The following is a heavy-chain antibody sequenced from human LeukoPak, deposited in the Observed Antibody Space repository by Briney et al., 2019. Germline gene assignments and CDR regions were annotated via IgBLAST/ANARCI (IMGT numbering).Heavy chain of an antibody. CDR3: ARDLDTDYADY. J-gene: IGHJ4*02. D-gene: IGHD3-16*01. Sequence: ASVKVSCKASGYTFTGYYMHWVRQAPGQGLEWMGWISAYNDNTNYAQKLQDRVTMTTDTSTSTAYMELRSLRSDDTAVYYCARDLDTDYADYWGQGTLVTVSS. CDR2: ISAYNDNT. CDR1: GYTFTGYY. V-gene: IGHV1-18*04.